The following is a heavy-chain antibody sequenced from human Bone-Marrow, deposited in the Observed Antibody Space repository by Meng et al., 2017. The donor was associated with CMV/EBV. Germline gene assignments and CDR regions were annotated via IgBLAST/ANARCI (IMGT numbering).Heavy chain of an antibody. V-gene: IGHV3-73*01. D-gene: IGHD2-15*01. J-gene: IGHJ5*02. CDR2: IRSKANSYAT. CDR3: TRNRYCSGGSCYGWFDP. CDR1: FSGSA. Sequence: FSGSAMHWVRQASGKGREWVGRIRSKANSYATAYAASVKGRFTISRDDSKNTAYLQMNSLKTEDTAVYYCTRNRYCSGGSCYGWFDPWGQGTLVTVSS.